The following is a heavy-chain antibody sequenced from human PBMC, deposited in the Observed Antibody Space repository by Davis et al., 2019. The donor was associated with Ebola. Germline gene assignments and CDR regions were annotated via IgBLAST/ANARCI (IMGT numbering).Heavy chain of an antibody. CDR2: ISCDGCHK. J-gene: IGHJ4*02. Sequence: GESLKISCAASGFTFSSYAMHWLRQAPGKRLEWVAVISCDGCHKYYAVSVKGRFTISRDNSKKTLYLQMNSLRAEDTAVYYCGRDRGIVGATELFDYWGQGTLVTVSS. CDR1: GFTFSSYA. CDR3: GRDRGIVGATELFDY. V-gene: IGHV3-30-3*01. D-gene: IGHD1-26*01.